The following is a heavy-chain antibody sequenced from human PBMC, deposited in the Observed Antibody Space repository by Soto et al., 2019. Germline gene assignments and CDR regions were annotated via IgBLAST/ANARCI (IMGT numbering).Heavy chain of an antibody. J-gene: IGHJ3*02. V-gene: IGHV4-31*03. CDR3: ASVGPSDAFDI. Sequence: QLQLQESGPGLVKPSQTLSLTCTVSGGSISSGGYYWSWIRQPPGKGLEWIGYIYYSGSTYYNPSLKSRVTISVDAPKNQFSLKLSSVTAADTAVYYCASVGPSDAFDIWGQGTMVTVSS. CDR2: IYYSGST. D-gene: IGHD1-26*01. CDR1: GGSISSGGYY.